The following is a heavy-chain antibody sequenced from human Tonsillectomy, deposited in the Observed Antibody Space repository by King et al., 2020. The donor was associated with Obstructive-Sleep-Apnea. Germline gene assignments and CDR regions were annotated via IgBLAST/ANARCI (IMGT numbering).Heavy chain of an antibody. D-gene: IGHD5-12*01. V-gene: IGHV3-30*18. CDR3: AKDRLTSMGYSDY. Sequence: VQLVESGGGVVQPGRSLRLSCAASGFTFSNYVMHWVRQAPGKGLEWVAGISYDGGHKYYEDFVKGRFTISRDNFKNMLYLQMNSLRAEDTAVYFCAKDRLTSMGYSDYWGQGSLVTVSS. CDR1: GFTFSNYV. CDR2: ISYDGGHK. J-gene: IGHJ4*02.